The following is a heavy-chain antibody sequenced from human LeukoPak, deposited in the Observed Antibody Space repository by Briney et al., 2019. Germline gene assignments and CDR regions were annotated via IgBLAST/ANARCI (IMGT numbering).Heavy chain of an antibody. CDR3: AREKSYYDSSGYYFA. Sequence: GASVTVSCKASGYTFTGYYMHWVRQAPGQGLEWMGWINPHSGGTNYVLQFQGRVTMTRDTSISTVYMEVGRLRSDDTAVYYCAREKSYYDSSGYYFAWGQGTLVTVSS. J-gene: IGHJ5*02. V-gene: IGHV1-2*02. D-gene: IGHD3-22*01. CDR2: INPHSGGT. CDR1: GYTFTGYY.